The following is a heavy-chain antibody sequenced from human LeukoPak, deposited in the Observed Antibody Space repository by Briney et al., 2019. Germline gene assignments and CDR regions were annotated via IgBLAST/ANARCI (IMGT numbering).Heavy chain of an antibody. CDR3: ARATGWDCSSTSCPGGY. Sequence: VASVKVSCKASGGTFSSYAISWVRQAPGQGLEWMGGIIPIFVTANYAQKFQGRVTITTDESTSTAYMELSSMRSEDTAVYYCARATGWDCSSTSCPGGYWGQGTLVTVSS. V-gene: IGHV1-69*05. D-gene: IGHD2-2*01. J-gene: IGHJ4*02. CDR1: GGTFSSYA. CDR2: IIPIFVTA.